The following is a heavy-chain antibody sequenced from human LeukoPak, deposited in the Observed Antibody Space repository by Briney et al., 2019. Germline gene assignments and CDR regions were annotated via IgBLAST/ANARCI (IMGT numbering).Heavy chain of an antibody. CDR1: GFTFTSSA. CDR2: IVVGSGNT. CDR3: AAGLYCSSTSCYAPYYYYMDV. J-gene: IGHJ6*03. D-gene: IGHD2-2*01. V-gene: IGHV1-58*01. Sequence: ASVKVSCKASGFTFTSSAVQWVRQARGQRLEWIGWIVVGSGNTNYAQKFQERVTITRDMSTSTAYMELSSLRSEDTAVYYCAAGLYCSSTSCYAPYYYYMDVWGKGTTVTVSS.